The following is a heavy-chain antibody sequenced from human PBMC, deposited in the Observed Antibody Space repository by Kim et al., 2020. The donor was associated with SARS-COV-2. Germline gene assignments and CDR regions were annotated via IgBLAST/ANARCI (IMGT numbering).Heavy chain of an antibody. V-gene: IGHV3-23*01. D-gene: IGHD1-26*01. CDR3: AKHSGGSYLSGVGCFDY. Sequence: VKGRFTISRDNSKNTLYLQMNSLRAEDTAVYYCAKHSGGSYLSGVGCFDYWGQGTLVTVSS. J-gene: IGHJ4*02.